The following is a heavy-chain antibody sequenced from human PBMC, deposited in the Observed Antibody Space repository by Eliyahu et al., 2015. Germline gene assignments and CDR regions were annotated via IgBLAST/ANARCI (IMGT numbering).Heavy chain of an antibody. CDR2: MNPNSGNT. J-gene: IGHJ4*02. V-gene: IGHV1-8*01. CDR3: ALDPYSSGWRDDY. CDR1: GYTXTSYD. D-gene: IGHD6-19*01. Sequence: QVQLVQSGAEVKKPGASVKVSCKASGYTXTSYDINWVRQATGQGLEWMGWMNPNSGNTGYAQKFQGRVTMTRNTSISTAYMELSSLRSEDTAVYYCALDPYSSGWRDDYWGQGTLVTVSS.